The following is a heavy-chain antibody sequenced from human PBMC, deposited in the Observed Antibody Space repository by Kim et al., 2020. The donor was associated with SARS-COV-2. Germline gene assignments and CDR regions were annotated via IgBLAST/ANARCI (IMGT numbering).Heavy chain of an antibody. CDR3: ARVGYSSSSVDY. D-gene: IGHD6-6*01. J-gene: IGHJ4*02. Sequence: YYGDSLKGRFIISRDNAKNSLYLQMNSLRAEDMAVYYCARVGYSSSSVDYWGQGTLVSVSS. V-gene: IGHV3-7*01.